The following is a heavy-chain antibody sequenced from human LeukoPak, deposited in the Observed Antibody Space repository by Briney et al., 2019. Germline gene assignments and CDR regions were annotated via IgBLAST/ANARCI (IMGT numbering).Heavy chain of an antibody. CDR2: ISASGSAT. CDR1: GFIFSNYG. D-gene: IGHD3-3*01. Sequence: GGSLRLSCAASGFIFSNYGMNWVRQAPGKGLEWVAAISASGSATSYADSVRGRFTISRDNSKSTTYLQMNSLRAEDTAVFYCAKDLYLRDSWSGYFDYWGQGIPVTVSS. J-gene: IGHJ4*02. V-gene: IGHV3-23*01. CDR3: AKDLYLRDSWSGYFDY.